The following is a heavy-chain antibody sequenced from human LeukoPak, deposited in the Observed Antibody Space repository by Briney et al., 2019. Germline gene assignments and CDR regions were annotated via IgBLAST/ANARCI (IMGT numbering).Heavy chain of an antibody. CDR2: IDPIFGAV. J-gene: IGHJ3*02. V-gene: IGHV1-69*01. Sequence: SVKVSCKASGGTFSTYSVSWVRLAPGQGLEWMGGIDPIFGAVNYAQKFLGRVTITADESTSTAYLELRSLRSEDTAVYYCARDRSSGWPDAFDIWGQGTMVTVSS. CDR1: GGTFSTYS. CDR3: ARDRSSGWPDAFDI. D-gene: IGHD6-19*01.